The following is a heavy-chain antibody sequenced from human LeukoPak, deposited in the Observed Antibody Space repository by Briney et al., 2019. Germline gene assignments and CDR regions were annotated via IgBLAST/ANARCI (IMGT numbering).Heavy chain of an antibody. CDR1: GFTVSSNY. V-gene: IGHV3-66*01. Sequence: PGGSLRLSCAASGFTVSSNYMSWVRQAPGKGLEWVSVIYSGGSTYYADSVKGRFTISRDNSKNTLYLQMDSLRAEGTAVYYCARDGGTMVRGVVNYYYYYGMDVWGQGTTVTVSS. CDR2: IYSGGST. CDR3: ARDGGTMVRGVVNYYYYYGMDV. J-gene: IGHJ6*02. D-gene: IGHD3-10*01.